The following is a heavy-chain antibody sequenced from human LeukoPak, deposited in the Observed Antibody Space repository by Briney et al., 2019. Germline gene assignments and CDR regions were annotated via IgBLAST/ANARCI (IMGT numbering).Heavy chain of an antibody. CDR3: ARDAVGATGFDY. V-gene: IGHV4-30-4*08. J-gene: IGHJ4*02. Sequence: SETLSLTCTVSGGSISSGDYYWSWIRQPPGKGLEWIGYIYYSGSTYYNPSLKSRVTISVDTSKNQFSLKLSSVTAADTAVYYCARDAVGATGFDYWAQGTLVTVSS. D-gene: IGHD1-26*01. CDR1: GGSISSGDYY. CDR2: IYYSGST.